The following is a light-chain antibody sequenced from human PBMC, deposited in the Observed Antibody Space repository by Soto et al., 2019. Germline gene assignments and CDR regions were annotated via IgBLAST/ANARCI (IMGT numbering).Light chain of an antibody. V-gene: IGLV2-14*03. J-gene: IGLJ1*01. CDR1: SSDVGGYNS. CDR2: DVV. CDR3: SSYTSTMTNV. Sequence: QSVLTQPASVSGSPGQSITISCTGTSSDVGGYNSVSWYQLRPGTAPKLILSDVVARPSGVSYRFSGSKSGNTASLTISGLQAADEADYFCSSYTSTMTNVFGSGTKVTVL.